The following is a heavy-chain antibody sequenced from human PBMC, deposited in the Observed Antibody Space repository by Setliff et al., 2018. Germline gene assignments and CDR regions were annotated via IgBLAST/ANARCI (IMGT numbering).Heavy chain of an antibody. J-gene: IGHJ3*01. Sequence: ASVKVSCKASTYIFHSYGISWVRQAPGHGLEWMGWISNYNDITNYAQRFQGRVTMTTDTSTSAAYMELRSLRSDDTAVYYCAISTLSICSGGSCPNAFDVWGRGTMVTVSS. CDR2: ISNYNDIT. CDR1: TYIFHSYG. V-gene: IGHV1-18*01. D-gene: IGHD2-15*01. CDR3: AISTLSICSGGSCPNAFDV.